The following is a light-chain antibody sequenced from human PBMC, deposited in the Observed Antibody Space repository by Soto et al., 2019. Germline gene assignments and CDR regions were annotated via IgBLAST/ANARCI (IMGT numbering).Light chain of an antibody. CDR2: CNS. J-gene: IGLJ1*01. Sequence: QSVLTQPPSVSGAPGQRVTISCTGSSSNIGAGYDVHWYQQLPGTAPKLLIYCNSNRPSGVPDRFSGSKTGTSASLAITGRQAEDEADYYCQSYYSSLSGYVFGTGTKLTVL. V-gene: IGLV1-40*01. CDR3: QSYYSSLSGYV. CDR1: SSNIGAGYD.